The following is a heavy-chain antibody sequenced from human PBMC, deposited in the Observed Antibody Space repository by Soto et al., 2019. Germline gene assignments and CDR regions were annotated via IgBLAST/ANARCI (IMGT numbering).Heavy chain of an antibody. CDR1: GFTFSGSA. CDR3: TRHVRGGPSMDV. J-gene: IGHJ6*02. D-gene: IGHD3-16*01. Sequence: EVQLVESGGGLVQPGGSLKLSCAASGFTFSGSAMHWVRQASGKGLEWVGRIRSKANSYATAYAASVKGRFTISRDDSKNTAYLQMNSLKTEDTAVYYCTRHVRGGPSMDVWGQGTTVTVSS. V-gene: IGHV3-73*02. CDR2: IRSKANSYAT.